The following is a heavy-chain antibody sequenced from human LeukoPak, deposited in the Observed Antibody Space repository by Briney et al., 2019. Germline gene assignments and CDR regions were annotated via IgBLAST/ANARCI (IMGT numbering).Heavy chain of an antibody. CDR2: ITPIFGRA. V-gene: IGHV1-69*05. J-gene: IGHJ5*02. CDR1: GGTLSTHA. D-gene: IGHD2-2*02. CDR3: ARVHCTSTVCYTGWFDP. Sequence: SVKVSCKASGGTLSTHAISWVRQAPGQGLEGMGGITPIFGRANYAQKFQGRVTITTEESTSTAYMELSSLRSEDTAVYYCARVHCTSTVCYTGWFDPWGQGTLVTVSS.